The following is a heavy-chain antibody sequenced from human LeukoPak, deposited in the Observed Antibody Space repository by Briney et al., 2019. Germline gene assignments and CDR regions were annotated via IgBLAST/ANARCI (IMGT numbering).Heavy chain of an antibody. CDR1: GGTFSSYA. V-gene: IGHV1-69*05. CDR3: ARANYYDSSGARGGAFDI. Sequence: SVKVSCKASGGTFSSYAISWVRRAPGQGLEWMGGIIPIFGTANYAQKFQGRVTITTDESTSTAYMELSSLRSEDTAVYYCARANYYDSSGARGGAFDIWGQGTMVTVSS. CDR2: IIPIFGTA. J-gene: IGHJ3*02. D-gene: IGHD3-22*01.